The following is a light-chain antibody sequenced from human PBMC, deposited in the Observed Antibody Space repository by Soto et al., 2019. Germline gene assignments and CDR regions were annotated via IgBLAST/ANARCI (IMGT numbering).Light chain of an antibody. CDR2: GAS. CDR3: QQYGSSSYT. J-gene: IGKJ2*01. V-gene: IGKV3-20*01. CDR1: QSVSSSY. Sequence: EIVLTQSPGTLSLSPGERATLSCRASQSVSSSYLAWYHQKPGQAPRLLIYGASSRATGIPDRFSGSGSGTAFTLTISSLEPEDFAVYYCQQYGSSSYTFGQGTKLEIK.